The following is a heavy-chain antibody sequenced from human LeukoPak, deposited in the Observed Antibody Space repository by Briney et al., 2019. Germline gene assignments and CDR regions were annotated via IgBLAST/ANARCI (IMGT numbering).Heavy chain of an antibody. CDR1: GYTFTSYA. Sequence: ASVKVSCKASGYTFTSYAMNWVRQAPGQGLEWMGWXNPNTGNPTYAQGFTGRFVFSLDTSVSTAYLQISSLKAEDTAVYYCARETQLLWFGELLYLDYWGQGTLVTVSS. CDR2: XNPNTGNP. CDR3: ARETQLLWFGELLYLDY. J-gene: IGHJ4*02. V-gene: IGHV7-4-1*02. D-gene: IGHD3-10*01.